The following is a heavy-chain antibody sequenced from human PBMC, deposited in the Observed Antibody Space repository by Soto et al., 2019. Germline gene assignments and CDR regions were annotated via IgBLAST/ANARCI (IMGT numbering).Heavy chain of an antibody. Sequence: GGSLRLSCAASGFTFSNAWMSWVRQAPGKGLEWVGRIKSKTDGGTTDYAAPVKGGFTISRDDSKNTLYLQMNSLKTEDTAVYYCTTESSPYYDFWSGYPPSYYYYMDVWGKGTTVTVSS. D-gene: IGHD3-3*01. CDR1: GFTFSNAW. CDR3: TTESSPYYDFWSGYPPSYYYYMDV. V-gene: IGHV3-15*01. J-gene: IGHJ6*03. CDR2: IKSKTDGGTT.